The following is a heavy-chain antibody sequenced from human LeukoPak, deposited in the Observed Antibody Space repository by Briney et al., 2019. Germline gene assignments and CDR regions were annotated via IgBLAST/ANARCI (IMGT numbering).Heavy chain of an antibody. CDR2: IYYSGST. J-gene: IGHJ2*01. CDR1: GGSISNYY. D-gene: IGHD2-2*01. CDR3: ARALGYCSSTSCYDWYFDL. Sequence: SETLSLTCTVSGGSISNYYWSWIRQFPGKGLEWIGYIYYSGSTNYNPSLKSRVTISVDTSKNQFSLKLSSVTAADTAVYYCARALGYCSSTSCYDWYFDLWGRGTLVTVSS. V-gene: IGHV4-59*01.